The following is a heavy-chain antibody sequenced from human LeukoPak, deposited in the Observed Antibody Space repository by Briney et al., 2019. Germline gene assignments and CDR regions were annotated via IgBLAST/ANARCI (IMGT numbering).Heavy chain of an antibody. J-gene: IGHJ3*02. CDR2: IYTSGST. CDR1: GGSISSYY. V-gene: IGHV4-4*07. Sequence: SETLSLTCTVSGGSISSYYWSWIRRPAGKGLELIGRIYTSGSTNYNPSLRSRVTMSVDTSKNQFSLRLRSVTAADTAVYYCARTSYDTTNDAFDIWGQGTMVTVSS. D-gene: IGHD3-22*01. CDR3: ARTSYDTTNDAFDI.